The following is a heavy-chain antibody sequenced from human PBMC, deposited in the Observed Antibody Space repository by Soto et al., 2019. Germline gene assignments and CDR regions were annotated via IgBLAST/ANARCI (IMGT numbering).Heavy chain of an antibody. CDR3: AAATSIALGFRY. Sequence: QGYLVQSGAEVKRPGASVRVSCKTSGFTFNTHGFSWARQAPGQGLEWMGWNSALNGKTFYAHNFQDRVIMTTDTSSSTAYMELRGLKSDDTAVYYCAAATSIALGFRYLGQGTLVTVSS. V-gene: IGHV1-18*01. CDR1: GFTFNTHG. J-gene: IGHJ4*02. D-gene: IGHD1-26*01. CDR2: NSALNGKT.